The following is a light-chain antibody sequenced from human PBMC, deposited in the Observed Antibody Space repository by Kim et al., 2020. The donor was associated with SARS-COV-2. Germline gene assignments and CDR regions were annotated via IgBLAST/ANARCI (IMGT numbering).Light chain of an antibody. CDR2: DAS. V-gene: IGKV3-11*01. Sequence: EIVLTQSPATLPLSPGERATLSCRASQSVSSSLAWYQQNPGQAPRLLIYDASNRATGIPARFSGSGSGTDFTLTISSLEPEDFAVYYCQQRSNWPATFGGGTKVEI. CDR3: QQRSNWPAT. J-gene: IGKJ4*01. CDR1: QSVSSS.